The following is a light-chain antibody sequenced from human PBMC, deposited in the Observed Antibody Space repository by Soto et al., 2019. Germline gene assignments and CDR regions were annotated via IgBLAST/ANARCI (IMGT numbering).Light chain of an antibody. J-gene: IGKJ1*01. Sequence: EIVLTQSPGTLSLSPGERATLSCRASQSVSSTYLAWYQQKPDQAPRLLIDGASSRATGIPDRFTGSGSGTDFTLTISRLEPEDFAVYYCQQYVRSPWTFGQGTKVEIK. V-gene: IGKV3-20*01. CDR2: GAS. CDR1: QSVSSTY. CDR3: QQYVRSPWT.